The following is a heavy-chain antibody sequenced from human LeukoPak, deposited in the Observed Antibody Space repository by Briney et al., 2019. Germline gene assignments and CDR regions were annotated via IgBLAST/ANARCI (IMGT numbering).Heavy chain of an antibody. CDR1: GGSISSSIHY. CDR2: IYYSGRT. J-gene: IGHJ4*02. CDR3: ARDFSSSWYSYFDY. V-gene: IGHV4-39*07. Sequence: SETLSLTCNVSGGSISSSIHYWAWIRQPPGKGLEWIGNIYYSGRTYYSPSLKSRVTISVDTSKKQFSLNLSSVTAADTAVYYCARDFSSSWYSYFDYWGQGMLVTVSS. D-gene: IGHD6-13*01.